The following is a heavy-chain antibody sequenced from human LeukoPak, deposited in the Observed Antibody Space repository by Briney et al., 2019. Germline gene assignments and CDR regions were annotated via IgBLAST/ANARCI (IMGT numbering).Heavy chain of an antibody. V-gene: IGHV1-8*01. D-gene: IGHD6-13*01. CDR2: MNPNSGNT. Sequence: ASVKVSCKHSVYTFTSYDINWVRQGPGQGLEWMGWMNPNSGNTGYAQKFQGRVTMTRNTSISTAYMELSSLRSEDTAVYYCARVGYSSSWSNWFDPWGQGTLVTVSS. CDR1: VYTFTSYD. J-gene: IGHJ5*02. CDR3: ARVGYSSSWSNWFDP.